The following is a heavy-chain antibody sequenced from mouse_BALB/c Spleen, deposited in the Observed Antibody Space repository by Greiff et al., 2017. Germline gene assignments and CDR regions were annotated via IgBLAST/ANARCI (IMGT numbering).Heavy chain of an antibody. D-gene: IGHD1-1*01. CDR3: ARGGSSLFAY. CDR1: GYAFSSYW. V-gene: IGHV1-80*01. CDR2: IYPGDGDT. Sequence: QVQLQQSGAELVRPGSSVKISCKASGYAFSSYWMNWVKQRPGQGLEWIGQIYPGDGDTNYNGKFKGKATLTADKSSSTAYMQLSSLTSEDSAVYFCARGGSSLFAYWGQGTLVTVSA. J-gene: IGHJ3*01.